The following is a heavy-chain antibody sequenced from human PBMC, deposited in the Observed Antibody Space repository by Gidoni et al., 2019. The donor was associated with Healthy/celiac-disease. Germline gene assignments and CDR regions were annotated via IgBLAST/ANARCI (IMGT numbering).Heavy chain of an antibody. Sequence: QVQLVQSGAEVKKPGSSVKVSCKASGGTFSSYAISWVRQAPGQGLEWMGGLIPIFGTANYAQKFQGRVTITADKSTSTAYMELSSLRSEDTAVYYCARAFSHSSSWYVRPGEGSWYFDLWGRGTLVTVSS. J-gene: IGHJ2*01. CDR2: LIPIFGTA. CDR1: GGTFSSYA. CDR3: ARAFSHSSSWYVRPGEGSWYFDL. V-gene: IGHV1-69*06. D-gene: IGHD6-13*01.